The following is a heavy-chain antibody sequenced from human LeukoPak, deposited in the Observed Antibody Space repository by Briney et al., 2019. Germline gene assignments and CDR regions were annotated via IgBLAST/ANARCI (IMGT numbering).Heavy chain of an antibody. CDR2: IYTSGNT. J-gene: IGHJ6*03. D-gene: IGHD3-10*01. Sequence: SETLSLTCTVSGASISSSYWSWIRQPPGEGLEWIGYIYTSGNTNYNPSLQSRVTMSVDTSKNQFSLNLTSVTAADTAVYYCARLQSYGSGWSYYMDVWANGATVTVSS. CDR3: ARLQSYGSGWSYYMDV. CDR1: GASISSSY. V-gene: IGHV4-4*09.